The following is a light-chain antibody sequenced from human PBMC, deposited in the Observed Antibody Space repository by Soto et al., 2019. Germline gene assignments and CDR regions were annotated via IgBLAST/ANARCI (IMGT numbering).Light chain of an antibody. Sequence: QWAIALTLAPGARVTLSCSASKSGRTNLAWYQQKAGQAPRLLIYGASTRATGIPARFSGSGSGTEFTLTISGVQAEDFATYYCKQAIRYSPAFGQGTKVDIK. V-gene: IGKV3-15*01. CDR2: GAS. CDR1: KSGRTN. J-gene: IGKJ1*01. CDR3: KQAIRYSPA.